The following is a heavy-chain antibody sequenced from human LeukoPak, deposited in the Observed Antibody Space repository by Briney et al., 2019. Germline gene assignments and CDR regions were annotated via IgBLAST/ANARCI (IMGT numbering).Heavy chain of an antibody. Sequence: GGSLRLSCAASGFTFSDYSMNWVRQAPGKGLEWLSYISSSSRTIYYADSVRGRFTVSRDNAKVSLYLQLNSLRAEDTAVYYCAKGPEPSSTFEIWGQGTKVTVSS. CDR2: ISSSSRTI. CDR3: AKGPEPSSTFEI. V-gene: IGHV3-48*01. J-gene: IGHJ3*02. CDR1: GFTFSDYS. D-gene: IGHD2-15*01.